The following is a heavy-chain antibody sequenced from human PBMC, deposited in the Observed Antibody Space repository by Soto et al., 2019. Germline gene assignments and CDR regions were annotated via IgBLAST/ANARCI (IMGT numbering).Heavy chain of an antibody. CDR1: GYSFTSYW. D-gene: IGHD5-18*01. V-gene: IGHV5-51*01. J-gene: IGHJ3*02. Sequence: GASLKISCKGSGYSFTSYWLGWVRQMPGKGLEWMGIIYPGDSDTRYSPSFQGQVTISADKSISTAYLQWSSLKASDTAMYYCARRRGYSYEFDAFDIWGQGTMVTVSS. CDR3: ARRRGYSYEFDAFDI. CDR2: IYPGDSDT.